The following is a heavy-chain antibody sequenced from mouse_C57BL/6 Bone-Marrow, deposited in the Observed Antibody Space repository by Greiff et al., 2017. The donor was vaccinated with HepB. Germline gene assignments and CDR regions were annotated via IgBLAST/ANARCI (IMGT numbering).Heavy chain of an antibody. CDR3: ARRGLYYYAMDY. D-gene: IGHD3-1*01. V-gene: IGHV5-6*01. J-gene: IGHJ4*01. Sequence: EVQLVESGGDLVKPGGSLKLSCAASGFTFSSYGMSWVRQTPDKRLEWVATISSGGSYTYYPDSVKGRFTISRDNAKNTLYLQMSSLKSEDTAMYYSARRGLYYYAMDYWGQGTSVTVSS. CDR2: ISSGGSYT. CDR1: GFTFSSYG.